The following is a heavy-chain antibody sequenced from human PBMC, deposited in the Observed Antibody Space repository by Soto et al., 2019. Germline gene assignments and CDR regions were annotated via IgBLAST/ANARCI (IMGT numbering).Heavy chain of an antibody. CDR1: GFTFSDYY. CDR3: ARYSRVTYYDFWSGGERPDMDV. V-gene: IGHV3-11*01. D-gene: IGHD3-3*01. Sequence: PGGSLRLSCAASGFTFSDYYMSWIRQAPGKGLEWVSYISSSGSTIYYADSVKGRFTISRDNAKNSLYLQMNSLRAEDTAVYYYARYSRVTYYDFWSGGERPDMDVWGKGTTVTVPS. CDR2: ISSSGSTI. J-gene: IGHJ6*03.